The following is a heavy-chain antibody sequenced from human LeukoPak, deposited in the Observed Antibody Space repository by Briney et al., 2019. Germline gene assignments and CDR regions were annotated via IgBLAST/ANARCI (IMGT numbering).Heavy chain of an antibody. Sequence: ASVKVSCKASGYTFTGYYMHWVRQAPGQGLEWMGWISAYNGNTNYAQKLQGRVTMTTDTSTSTAYMELRSLRSDDTAVYYCARDPRHSSGWYTRGWFDPWGQGTLVTVSS. CDR2: ISAYNGNT. D-gene: IGHD6-19*01. J-gene: IGHJ5*02. CDR3: ARDPRHSSGWYTRGWFDP. CDR1: GYTFTGYY. V-gene: IGHV1-18*04.